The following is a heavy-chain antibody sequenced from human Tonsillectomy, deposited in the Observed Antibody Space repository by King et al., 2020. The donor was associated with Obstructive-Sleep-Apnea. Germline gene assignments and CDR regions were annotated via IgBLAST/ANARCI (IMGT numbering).Heavy chain of an antibody. J-gene: IGHJ5*02. CDR2: IYTSGST. CDR1: GGSISSYY. CDR3: ARVSPPYYYGSGAPPWFDP. V-gene: IGHV4-4*07. Sequence: VQLQESGPGLVKPSETLSLTCTVSGGSISSYYWSWIRQPAGKGLEWIGHIYTSGSTNYNPSLKSRVTMSVDTSKNQFSLKLSSVTAADTAVYYCARVSPPYYYGSGAPPWFDPWGKGTLVTVSS. D-gene: IGHD3-10*01.